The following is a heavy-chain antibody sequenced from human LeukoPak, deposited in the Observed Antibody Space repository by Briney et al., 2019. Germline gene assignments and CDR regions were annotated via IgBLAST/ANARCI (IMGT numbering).Heavy chain of an antibody. V-gene: IGHV4-61*02. CDR3: ARSTDSSGYYQRYFDY. J-gene: IGHJ4*02. CDR2: IYTSGST. D-gene: IGHD3-22*01. CDR1: GGSISSGSYY. Sequence: PSETLSLTCTVSGGSISSGSYYWSWIRQPAGKGLEWIGRIYTSGSTNYNPSLKSRVTISVDTSKNQFSLKLSSVTAADTAVYHCARSTDSSGYYQRYFDYWGQGTLVTVSS.